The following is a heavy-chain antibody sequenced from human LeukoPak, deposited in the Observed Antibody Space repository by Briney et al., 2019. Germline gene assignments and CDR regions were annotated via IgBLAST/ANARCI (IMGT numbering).Heavy chain of an antibody. CDR2: ISGSGGST. CDR1: GFTFSSYA. D-gene: IGHD3-10*01. CDR3: AKEHDSGSYWPEYFDY. V-gene: IGHV3-23*01. Sequence: GGSLRLSCAASGFTFSSYAMSWVRQAPGKGLEWVSAISGSGGSTYYADSVKGRFTISRDNSKNTLYLQMNSLRAEDTAVYYCAKEHDSGSYWPEYFDYWGQGTLVTVSS. J-gene: IGHJ4*02.